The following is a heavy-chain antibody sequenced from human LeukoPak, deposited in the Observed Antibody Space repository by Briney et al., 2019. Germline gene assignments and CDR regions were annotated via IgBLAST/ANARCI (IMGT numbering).Heavy chain of an antibody. V-gene: IGHV5-51*01. Sequence: GGSLKISCKDSGYSFTSYWIGWVRQMPGKGLEWMGIIYPGDSDTRYSPSFQGQVTISADKSINTAYLQWSSLKASDTAIYYCARRGEAMDPFDYWGQGTLVTVSS. J-gene: IGHJ4*02. CDR3: ARRGEAMDPFDY. CDR2: IYPGDSDT. CDR1: GYSFTSYW. D-gene: IGHD5-18*01.